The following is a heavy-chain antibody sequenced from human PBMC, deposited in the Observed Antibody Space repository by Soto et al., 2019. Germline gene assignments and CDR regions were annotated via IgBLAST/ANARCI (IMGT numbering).Heavy chain of an antibody. CDR2: ISYGGST. Sequence: QVQLQESGPGLVKPSQTLSLTCTVSGGSINSGGYCCSWIRQHPGKGLDWIGCISYGGSTSYNPSLKSRVTISVDTSKNQFSLKRTSVTAADTAVYYSSRGILVWGQGALITVSS. CDR3: SRGILV. CDR1: GGSINSGGYC. V-gene: IGHV4-31*03. J-gene: IGHJ4*02. D-gene: IGHD5-18*01.